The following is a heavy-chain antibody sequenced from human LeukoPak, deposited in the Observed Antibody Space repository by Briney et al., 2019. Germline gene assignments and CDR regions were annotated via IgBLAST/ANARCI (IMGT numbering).Heavy chain of an antibody. D-gene: IGHD4/OR15-4a*01. CDR1: GFTFNNYG. Sequence: GRSLRLSCAASGFTFNNYGMHWVRQAPGKGLEWVAVISYDGPNKYYADSVKGRFTISGDNSKNTQYLQMNSLRAEDTAVYYCAKGLARFGYGALLDFWGQGTLATVSS. CDR3: AKGLARFGYGALLDF. V-gene: IGHV3-30*18. J-gene: IGHJ4*02. CDR2: ISYDGPNK.